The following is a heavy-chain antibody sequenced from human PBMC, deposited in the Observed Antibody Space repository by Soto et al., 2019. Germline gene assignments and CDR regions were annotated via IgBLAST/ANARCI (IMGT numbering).Heavy chain of an antibody. J-gene: IGHJ6*04. CDR3: GRERKLDFRRKPLDV. CDR1: GYTFTNND. V-gene: IGHV1-8*02. Sequence: QVHLVQSGAEVRKPGSSVKVSCKASGYTFTNNDINWVRQAPGQGLEWMGWIDPDSGVAGYAQKFQGRVTMTRGTTTRTDHMGLRGATAEDTAVYFCGRERKLDFRRKPLDVWGKETWVPFPS. CDR2: IDPDSGVA. D-gene: IGHD3-3*01.